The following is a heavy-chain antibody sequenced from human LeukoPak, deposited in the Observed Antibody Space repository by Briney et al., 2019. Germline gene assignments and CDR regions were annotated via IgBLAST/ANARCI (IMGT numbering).Heavy chain of an antibody. CDR2: ISSSTSYI. CDR1: GFTFSSYS. CDR3: ARGGLSSSFDY. Sequence: GGSLRLSCAASGFTFSSYSMNWIRQAPGKGLEWVSSISSSTSYIYYADSVKGRFTISKDNAKNSLYLQMNSLRAEDTAVYYCARGGLSSSFDYWGQGTLVTVSS. V-gene: IGHV3-21*01. J-gene: IGHJ4*02. D-gene: IGHD6-13*01.